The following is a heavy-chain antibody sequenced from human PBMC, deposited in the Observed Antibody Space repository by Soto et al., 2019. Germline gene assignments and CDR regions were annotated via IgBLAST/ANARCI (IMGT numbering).Heavy chain of an antibody. CDR2: IYHTGAA. J-gene: IGHJ3*02. D-gene: IGHD1-26*01. CDR3: AREVISPATSDAFDM. V-gene: IGHV4-31*01. CDR1: GGSLSSDNFF. Sequence: QVQLQESGPGLVKPSQTLSVTCTVSGGSLSSDNFFWSWVRQHPETGLEWVGYIYHTGAAYYNPSLKSLLTISLDTSKNRFSLSLISVTAAETAVYYCAREVISPATSDAFDMWGQGTMVTVSS.